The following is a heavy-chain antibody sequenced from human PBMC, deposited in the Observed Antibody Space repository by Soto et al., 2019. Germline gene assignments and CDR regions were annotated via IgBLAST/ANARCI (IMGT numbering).Heavy chain of an antibody. V-gene: IGHV3-74*01. CDR1: GFTFSSYW. Sequence: EVQLVESGGGLVQPGESLRLSCAASGFTFSSYWMHWVRQAPGTGLVWVSRINSDGSSTSYAGSVKGRFTISRDNAKNTLYLQMNSLRAEDTAVYYCVRTSLVVAAATREDYWGQGTLVTVSS. CDR3: VRTSLVVAAATREDY. D-gene: IGHD2-15*01. J-gene: IGHJ4*02. CDR2: INSDGSST.